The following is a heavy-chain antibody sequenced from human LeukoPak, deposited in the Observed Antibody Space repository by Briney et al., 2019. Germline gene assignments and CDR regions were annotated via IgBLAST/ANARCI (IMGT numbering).Heavy chain of an antibody. CDR3: ARQGCSAGSCYLDY. J-gene: IGHJ4*02. V-gene: IGHV3-30*03. Sequence: PGGSLRLSCAASGISFSNYGMQWVRQPPGKGLEWVGVIAHDGSIQYYADSVKGRFTISRDNSGNTLSLQMNSLRVEDTALYYCARQGCSAGSCYLDYWGQGILVTVSS. CDR2: IAHDGSIQ. CDR1: GISFSNYG. D-gene: IGHD2-15*01.